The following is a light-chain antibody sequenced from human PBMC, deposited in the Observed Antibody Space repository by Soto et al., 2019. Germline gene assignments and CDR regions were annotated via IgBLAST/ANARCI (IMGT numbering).Light chain of an antibody. CDR1: QSVSSN. J-gene: IGKJ1*01. Sequence: EIVMTQSPATLSVSPGERATLSCRASQSVSSNLAWYLQKPGQAPRLLIYGASTRATGIPARFSGSGSGTDFTLTISSLQSEDFAVYYCQQYNIWPPWTFGQGTKVEIK. V-gene: IGKV3-15*01. CDR2: GAS. CDR3: QQYNIWPPWT.